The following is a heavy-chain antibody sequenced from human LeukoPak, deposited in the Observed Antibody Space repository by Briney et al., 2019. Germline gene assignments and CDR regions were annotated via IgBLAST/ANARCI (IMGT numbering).Heavy chain of an antibody. Sequence: SVKVSCKASGGTYSSYAISWVRQAPGQGLEWMGGIIPIFGTANYAQKFQGRVTITADESTSTAYMELSSLRSEDTAVYYCARGAVEMLYDILTPYLDYWGQGTLVTVSS. D-gene: IGHD3-9*01. V-gene: IGHV1-69*01. CDR3: ARGAVEMLYDILTPYLDY. CDR2: IIPIFGTA. CDR1: GGTYSSYA. J-gene: IGHJ4*02.